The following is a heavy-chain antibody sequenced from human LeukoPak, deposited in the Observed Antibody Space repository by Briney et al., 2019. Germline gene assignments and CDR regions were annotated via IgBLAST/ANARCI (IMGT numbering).Heavy chain of an antibody. CDR2: IYYSGST. Sequence: SETLSLTCTVSGGSISSSSYYWGWIRQPPGKGLEWIGSIYYSGSTYYNPSLKSRVTISVDTSKNQFSLKLSSVTAADTAVYYCARDSSGYYYSHVWGQETLVTVSS. CDR3: ARDSSGYYYSHV. J-gene: IGHJ4*02. V-gene: IGHV4-39*07. D-gene: IGHD3-22*01. CDR1: GGSISSSSYY.